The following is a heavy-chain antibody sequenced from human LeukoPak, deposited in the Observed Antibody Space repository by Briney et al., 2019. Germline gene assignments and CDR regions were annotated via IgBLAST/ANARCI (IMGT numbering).Heavy chain of an antibody. D-gene: IGHD4-23*01. CDR3: AREYGGNNFDY. CDR2: INPSGGST. V-gene: IGHV1-46*01. CDR1: GYTFTSYY. J-gene: IGHJ4*02. Sequence: GASVKVSCKASGYTFTSYYMHWVRQAPGQGLEWMGIINPSGGSTSYAQKFQGRVTMTRGMSTSTVYMELSSLRSEDTAVYYCAREYGGNNFDYWGQGTLVTVSS.